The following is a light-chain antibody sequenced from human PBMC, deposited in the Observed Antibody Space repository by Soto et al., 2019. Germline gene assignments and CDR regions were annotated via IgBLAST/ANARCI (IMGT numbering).Light chain of an antibody. Sequence: DIQMTQSPSTLSASVGDGVTITCRASQSISTWLAWYQQKPGKAPKLLIYDASSLESGVPSRFSGSGSGTEFTLTISSLQPDDFATYYCQQYNSYPITLGQGTRLEIK. CDR3: QQYNSYPIT. CDR2: DAS. CDR1: QSISTW. V-gene: IGKV1-5*01. J-gene: IGKJ5*01.